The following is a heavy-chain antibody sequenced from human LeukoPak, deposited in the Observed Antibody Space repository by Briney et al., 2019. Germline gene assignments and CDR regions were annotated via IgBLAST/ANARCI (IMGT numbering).Heavy chain of an antibody. CDR2: ISSSSSYI. J-gene: IGHJ4*02. V-gene: IGHV3-21*01. D-gene: IGHD6-6*01. CDR3: ARDQFEYSSSWGFDY. CDR1: GFTFSSYS. Sequence: PGGSLRLSCAASGFTFSSYSMNWVRQAPGKGLEWVSSISSSSSYIYYADSVKGRFTISRDNAKNSLYLQMNSLRAEDTAVYYCARDQFEYSSSWGFDYWGQGTLVTVSS.